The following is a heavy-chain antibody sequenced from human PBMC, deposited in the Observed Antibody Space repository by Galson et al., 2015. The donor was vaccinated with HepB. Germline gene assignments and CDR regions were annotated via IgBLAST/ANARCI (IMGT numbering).Heavy chain of an antibody. D-gene: IGHD6-19*01. V-gene: IGHV3-30*02. Sequence: SLRLSCAASGFTFSSYGMHWVRQAPGKGLEWVAFIRYDGSNKYYADSVKGRFTISRDNSKNTLYLQMNSLRAEDTAVYYCAKEPPPTPYSSGSTYYYYGMDVWGQGTTVTVSS. CDR1: GFTFSSYG. J-gene: IGHJ6*02. CDR2: IRYDGSNK. CDR3: AKEPPPTPYSSGSTYYYYGMDV.